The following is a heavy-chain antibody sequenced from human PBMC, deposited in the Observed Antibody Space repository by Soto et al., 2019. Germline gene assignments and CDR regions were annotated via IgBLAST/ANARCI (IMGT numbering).Heavy chain of an antibody. V-gene: IGHV5-51*01. Sequence: GESLKISCKGSGYSFTSYWIGWVRQIPGKGLEWMGIIYPGDSDTRYSPSFQGQVTISADKSISTAYLQWSSLKASDTAMYYCARLSYYGSGSYYRPFDYWGQGXLVTVYS. J-gene: IGHJ4*02. CDR3: ARLSYYGSGSYYRPFDY. CDR1: GYSFTSYW. CDR2: IYPGDSDT. D-gene: IGHD3-10*01.